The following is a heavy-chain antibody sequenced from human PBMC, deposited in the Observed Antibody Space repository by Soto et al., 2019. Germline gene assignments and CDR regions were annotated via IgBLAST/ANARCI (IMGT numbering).Heavy chain of an antibody. CDR3: ARGGGGGLFDP. CDR1: GFSFSDSY. D-gene: IGHD2-21*01. CDR2: ISPRSTFR. Sequence: GGSLRLSCATSGFSFSDSYMSWICQAPGKGLEWISYISPRSTFRDYAESVKGRFTISRDSVKNSLYLQMNNLTAGDTGVYYCARGGGGGLFDPWGQGSLVTVSS. V-gene: IGHV3-11*06. J-gene: IGHJ5*02.